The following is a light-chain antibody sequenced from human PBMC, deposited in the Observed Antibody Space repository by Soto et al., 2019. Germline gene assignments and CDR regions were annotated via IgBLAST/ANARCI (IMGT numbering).Light chain of an antibody. J-gene: IGLJ3*02. CDR2: DVT. CDR3: CSYAGSWE. Sequence: QSALTQPRSVSGSPGQSVTISCTGTSSDVGAYNFVSWYQQHPGKVPKLMIYDVTERPSGVPDRFSGSKSGNTASLTISGLQAEDEADYYCCSYAGSWEFGGGTKVTVL. CDR1: SSDVGAYNF. V-gene: IGLV2-11*01.